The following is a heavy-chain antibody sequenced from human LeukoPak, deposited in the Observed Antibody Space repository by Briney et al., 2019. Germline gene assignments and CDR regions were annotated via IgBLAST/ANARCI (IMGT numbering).Heavy chain of an antibody. D-gene: IGHD3-22*01. CDR2: MNPNSGNT. Sequence: ASVKVSCKASGYTFTSYDINWVRQATGQGLKWMGWMNPNSGNTGYAQKFQGRVTMTRNTSISTAYMELSSLRSEDTAVYYCARGVGDYDSSGYYYYYYYYYMDVWGKGTTVTISS. CDR3: ARGVGDYDSSGYYYYYYYYYMDV. J-gene: IGHJ6*03. V-gene: IGHV1-8*02. CDR1: GYTFTSYD.